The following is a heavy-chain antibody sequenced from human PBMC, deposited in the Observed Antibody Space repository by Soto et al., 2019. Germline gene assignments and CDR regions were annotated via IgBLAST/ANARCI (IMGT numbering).Heavy chain of an antibody. V-gene: IGHV1-2*02. D-gene: IGHD2-8*01. CDR1: GYTFTRYY. Sequence: QGQLAQSGSEVRKPGASVKVSCTTSGYTFTRYYIHWVRQAPGQGLEWMGWINPYSGDTKYDQKFQGRVTLTRDTSTSTAYMELISLRSDDTAVYYCARIRIEASVLDLWGQGTLVTASS. CDR2: INPYSGDT. CDR3: ARIRIEASVLDL. J-gene: IGHJ5*02.